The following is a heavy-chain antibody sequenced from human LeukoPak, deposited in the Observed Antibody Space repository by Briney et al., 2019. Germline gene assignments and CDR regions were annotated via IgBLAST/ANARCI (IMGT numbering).Heavy chain of an antibody. V-gene: IGHV1-69*13. J-gene: IGHJ4*02. CDR2: IIPIFGTA. CDR3: AGEYCSGGSCYSRGQFDY. Sequence: SVKVSCKASGGTFSSYAISWVRQAPGQGLEWMGGIIPIFGTANYAQKFQGRVTITADESTSTAYMELSSLRSEDTAVYYCAGEYCSGGSCYSRGQFDYWGQGTLVTVSS. D-gene: IGHD2-15*01. CDR1: GGTFSSYA.